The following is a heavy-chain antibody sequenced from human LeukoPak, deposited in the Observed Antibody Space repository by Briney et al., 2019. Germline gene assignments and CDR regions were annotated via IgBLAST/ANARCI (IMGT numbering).Heavy chain of an antibody. CDR1: GFTFSSYS. Sequence: GGSLRLSCAASGFTFSSYSMNWVRQAPGEGLEWVSSISSSSSYIYYADSVKGRFIISRDNAKNSLYLQMNSLRAEDTAVYYCARDIVGAKWNAFDIWGQGTMVTVSS. D-gene: IGHD1-26*01. V-gene: IGHV3-21*01. CDR2: ISSSSSYI. CDR3: ARDIVGAKWNAFDI. J-gene: IGHJ3*02.